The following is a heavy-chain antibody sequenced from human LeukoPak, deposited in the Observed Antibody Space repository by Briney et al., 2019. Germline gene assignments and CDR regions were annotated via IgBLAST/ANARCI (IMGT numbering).Heavy chain of an antibody. J-gene: IGHJ4*02. D-gene: IGHD5-24*01. CDR1: GSIFTSYW. CDR3: ARLRDGYNTPPIYYFDY. CDR2: IYPGDSDT. Sequence: RAGESLQISCKGSGSIFTSYWIGWVRQLPGKGLEWMGIIYPGDSDTRYSPSFQGQVTISADKSISTAYLQWSSLKASDTAMYYCARLRDGYNTPPIYYFDYWGQGTLVTVSS. V-gene: IGHV5-51*01.